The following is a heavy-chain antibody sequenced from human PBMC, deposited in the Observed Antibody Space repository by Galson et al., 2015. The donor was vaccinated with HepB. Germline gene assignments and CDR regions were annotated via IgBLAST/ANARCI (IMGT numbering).Heavy chain of an antibody. V-gene: IGHV3-30-3*01. CDR2: LSYDGINQ. CDR1: GFIFSSYN. D-gene: IGHD7-27*01. J-gene: IGHJ4*01. CDR3: AREAPTGGSFDY. Sequence: SLRLSCAASGFIFSSYNIHWVRQAPGKGLEWVSVLSYDGINQHYADSVKGRLTMSRDNSKKTVHLQVDSLRVEDTAVFYCAREAPTGGSFDYWGHGTLVIVSS.